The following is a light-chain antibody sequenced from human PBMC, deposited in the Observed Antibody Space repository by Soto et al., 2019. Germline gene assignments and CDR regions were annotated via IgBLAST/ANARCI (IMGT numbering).Light chain of an antibody. J-gene: IGLJ2*01. Sequence: SYELTQPPSVSVSPGQTASITCSGDKLGDKYACWYQQKPGRSPVLVIYQDSKRPSGIPERFSGSNSGNTATLTISGTQAMDEADYYCQAWVSSKGVVFGGGTKLTVL. CDR3: QAWVSSKGVV. CDR1: KLGDKY. V-gene: IGLV3-1*01. CDR2: QDS.